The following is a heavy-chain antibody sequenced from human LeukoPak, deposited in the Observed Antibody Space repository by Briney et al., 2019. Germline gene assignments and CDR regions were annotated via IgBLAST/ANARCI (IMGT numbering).Heavy chain of an antibody. V-gene: IGHV3-23*01. CDR3: ARDKYCSSTSCYAGYDY. J-gene: IGHJ4*02. CDR1: GFTFSSYA. Sequence: GGSLRLSCAASGFTFSSYAMTWVRQAPGKGLEWVSGISDSGGSTYYADSVKGRFTISRDNSKNTLYLQMNSLRSEDTAVYYCARDKYCSSTSCYAGYDYWGQGTLVTVSS. D-gene: IGHD2-2*01. CDR2: ISDSGGST.